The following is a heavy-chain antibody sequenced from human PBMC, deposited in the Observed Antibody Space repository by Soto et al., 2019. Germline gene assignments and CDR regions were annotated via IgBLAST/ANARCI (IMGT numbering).Heavy chain of an antibody. CDR1: GFPFTNAW. V-gene: IGHV3-15*07. CDR3: TTDSYSTIIIVRFDY. Sequence: KQGGSLRLCCAASGFPFTNAWINWVRQAPGKGLEWVGRIKSKTDGGTTDYAEPVKGRFAISRDDSNNMVYLQMNSLKIEDTAVYYCTTDSYSTIIIVRFDYWGHGTLVTVSS. CDR2: IKSKTDGGTT. J-gene: IGHJ4*01. D-gene: IGHD3-22*01.